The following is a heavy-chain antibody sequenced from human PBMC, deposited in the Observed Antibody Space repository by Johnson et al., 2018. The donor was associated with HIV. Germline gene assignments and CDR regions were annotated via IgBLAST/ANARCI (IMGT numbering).Heavy chain of an antibody. CDR3: AKDRSVAGLYDAFDI. CDR1: GFTFGSYA. D-gene: IGHD6-19*01. J-gene: IGHJ3*02. V-gene: IGHV3-23*04. CDR2: ITVSGGNT. Sequence: MLLVESGGGLVQPGRSLRLSCAASGFTFGSYAMSWVRQAPGKGLEWVSSITVSGGNTHYADSVKGRFTISRDNSKNTLYLQVNSLRAEDTAVYYCAKDRSVAGLYDAFDIWGQGTMVTVSS.